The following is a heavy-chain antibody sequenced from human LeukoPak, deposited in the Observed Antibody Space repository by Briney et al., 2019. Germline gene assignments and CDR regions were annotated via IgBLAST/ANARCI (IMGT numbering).Heavy chain of an antibody. CDR2: ILGGAGST. V-gene: IGHV3-23*01. J-gene: IGHJ4*02. CDR1: GFSFSSYN. Sequence: GGSLRLSCAASGFSFSSYNMNWVRQTPGKGLEWVFGILGGAGSTYYADSVKGRFTISRDNSKNTLYLQMNSLRAEDTAVYYCAHGTMYQLDYWGQGTLVTVSS. CDR3: AHGTMYQLDY. D-gene: IGHD2-2*01.